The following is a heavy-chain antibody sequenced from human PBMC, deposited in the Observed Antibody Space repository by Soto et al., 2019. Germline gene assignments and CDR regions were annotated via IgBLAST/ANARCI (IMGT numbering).Heavy chain of an antibody. CDR3: ARHGGAEQINMFRGHPTSALRYSYGLDV. CDR2: STTTGRN. J-gene: IGHJ6*02. CDR1: RGSISSTNHY. Sequence: SETLSLTCSASRGSISSTNHYWGWVRQSPGTGLECIGFSTTTGRNNYTPSRQGRVSISVTTSRSQCSLRLKSVTAADTAVYYCARHGGAEQINMFRGHPTSALRYSYGLDVWGQGTTVTVSS. V-gene: IGHV4-39*01. D-gene: IGHD3-10*01.